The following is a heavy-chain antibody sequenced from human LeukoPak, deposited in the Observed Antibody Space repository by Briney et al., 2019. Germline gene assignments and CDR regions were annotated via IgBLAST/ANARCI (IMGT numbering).Heavy chain of an antibody. Sequence: ASVKVSCKASGYTFTNYAMHWVGQAPGQRLEWMGWINAGNGNTKYSQKFQGRVTITRDTSASTAYVELSSLRSEDTAVYYCARAYSSGWYDWFDPWGQGTLVTVSS. CDR2: INAGNGNT. CDR3: ARAYSSGWYDWFDP. V-gene: IGHV1-3*01. J-gene: IGHJ5*02. CDR1: GYTFTNYA. D-gene: IGHD6-19*01.